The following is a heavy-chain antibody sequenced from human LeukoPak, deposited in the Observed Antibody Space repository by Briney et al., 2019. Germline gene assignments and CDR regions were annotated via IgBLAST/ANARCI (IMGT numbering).Heavy chain of an antibody. V-gene: IGHV3-7*01. J-gene: IGHJ6*03. CDR1: GFTFSSYW. Sequence: SGGSLRLSCAASGFTFSSYWMTWVRQAPGKGLEWVANIKPDGSQIYYVDSVKGRFTISRDNAKNSLYLQMNSLRAEDTAMYYCARDNYHYMDVWGKGTTVTVSS. D-gene: IGHD5-24*01. CDR2: IKPDGSQI. CDR3: ARDNYHYMDV.